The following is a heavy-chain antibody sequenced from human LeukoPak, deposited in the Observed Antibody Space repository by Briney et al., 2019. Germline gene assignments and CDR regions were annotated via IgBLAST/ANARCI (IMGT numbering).Heavy chain of an antibody. D-gene: IGHD3-3*01. J-gene: IGHJ4*02. CDR1: GGSFSGYY. Sequence: PSETLSLTCAVYGGSFSGYYWSWIRQPPGKGLEWIGSIYYSGSTYYNPSLKSRVTISVDTSKNQFSLKLSSVTAADTAVYYCARRSARDTYDFPSDWGQGTLVTVSS. V-gene: IGHV4-34*01. CDR2: IYYSGST. CDR3: ARRSARDTYDFPSD.